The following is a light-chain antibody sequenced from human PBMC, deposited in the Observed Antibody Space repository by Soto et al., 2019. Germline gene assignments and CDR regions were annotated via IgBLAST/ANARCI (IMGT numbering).Light chain of an antibody. CDR3: QQSYTTPVFA. Sequence: DIQMTQSPSSLSASVGDRVTITCRASQSISTNLNWYQVKPGKAPKLLIYAASSLESGVPARFSVSGSGTDFTLTISSLQPEDFASYYCQQSYTTPVFAFGPGTKVDIK. V-gene: IGKV1-39*01. J-gene: IGKJ3*01. CDR2: AAS. CDR1: QSISTN.